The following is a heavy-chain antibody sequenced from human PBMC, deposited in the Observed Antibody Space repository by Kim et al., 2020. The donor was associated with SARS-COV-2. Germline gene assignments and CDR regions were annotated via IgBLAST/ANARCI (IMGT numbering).Heavy chain of an antibody. D-gene: IGHD2-15*01. J-gene: IGHJ3*02. Sequence: ASVKVSCKASGYTFSHYDFNWVRQAAGQGLEWMGWKNPNGGNTGFAQRFQGRVTMTRDTSISTAYMELSNLRSEDTAVYYCAREAVAGYCSDGSCYRDTFDIWGQGTMVTVSS. CDR2: KNPNGGNT. CDR3: AREAVAGYCSDGSCYRDTFDI. V-gene: IGHV1-8*01. CDR1: GYTFSHYD.